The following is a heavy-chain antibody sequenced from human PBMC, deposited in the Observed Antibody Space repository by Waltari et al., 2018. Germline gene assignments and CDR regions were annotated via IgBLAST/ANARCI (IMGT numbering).Heavy chain of an antibody. CDR3: AKADFGDPFWYFDL. D-gene: IGHD4-17*01. Sequence: EVQLLESGGGLVQPGGSLRLSCSASGFSFSHHHLAWFRQAPGKGLEWVSTMTADGRSRNDADSVKGRFTISRDNSQNTLDLQMNTLRAEDTAVYFCAKADFGDPFWYFDLWGRGTLVTVSA. V-gene: IGHV3-23*01. CDR1: GFSFSHHH. J-gene: IGHJ2*01. CDR2: MTADGRSR.